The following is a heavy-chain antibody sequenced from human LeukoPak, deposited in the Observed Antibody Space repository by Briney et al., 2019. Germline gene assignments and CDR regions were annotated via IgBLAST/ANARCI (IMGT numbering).Heavy chain of an antibody. J-gene: IGHJ4*02. CDR3: TRDLGY. V-gene: IGHV3-74*01. Sequence: GGSLRLSCEGSGLTFSNAWMSWVRQAPGKGLVWVSRINTDGSSTSYADSVKGRFTISRDNAKNTLHLQMNSLRAEDTAVYYCTRDLGYWGQGTLVTVSS. CDR2: INTDGSST. CDR1: GLTFSNAW.